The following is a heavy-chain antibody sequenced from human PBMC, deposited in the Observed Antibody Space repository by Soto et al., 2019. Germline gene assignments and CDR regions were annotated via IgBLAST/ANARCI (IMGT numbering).Heavy chain of an antibody. CDR2: IYDGGST. CDR1: GGSVSSGNYC. D-gene: IGHD7-27*01. J-gene: IGHJ4*02. CDR3: TRGPSGDKVDY. Sequence: QVQLQESGPGLVKPSQTLSLTCTVSGGSVSSGNYCWSWIRQSPDKGLEWIGHIYDGGSTYSNPSLKXRXXXSXYTSKNQFSLQLSSVNAADTAVYYCTRGPSGDKVDYWGQGTLVTVSS. V-gene: IGHV4-30-4*01.